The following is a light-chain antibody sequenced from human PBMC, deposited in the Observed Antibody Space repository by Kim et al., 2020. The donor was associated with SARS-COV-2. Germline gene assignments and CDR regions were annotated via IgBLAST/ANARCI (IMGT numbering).Light chain of an antibody. V-gene: IGLV3-21*04. Sequence: PGKTATSTCEGNNIGSKSVHWYRQKPGQAPVVVIYYDSDRPSGIPARFSGSNSRSTATLTISRVEAGDEADYYCQVWDDSRDHHYVFGAGTKVTVL. CDR1: NIGSKS. CDR2: YDS. CDR3: QVWDDSRDHHYV. J-gene: IGLJ1*01.